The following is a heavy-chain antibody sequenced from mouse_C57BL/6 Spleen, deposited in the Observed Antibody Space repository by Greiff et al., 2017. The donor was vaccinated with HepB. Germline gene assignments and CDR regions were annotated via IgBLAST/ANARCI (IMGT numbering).Heavy chain of an antibody. J-gene: IGHJ4*01. CDR2: INPNNGGT. CDR3: APTGTNYAMDY. CDR1: GYTFTDYY. V-gene: IGHV1-26*01. Sequence: VQLQQSGPELVKPGASVKISCKASGYTFTDYYMNWVKQSHGKSLEWIGDINPNNGGTSYNQKFKGKATLTVDKSSSTAYMELRSLTSEDSAVYYCAPTGTNYAMDYWGQGTSVTVSS. D-gene: IGHD4-1*02.